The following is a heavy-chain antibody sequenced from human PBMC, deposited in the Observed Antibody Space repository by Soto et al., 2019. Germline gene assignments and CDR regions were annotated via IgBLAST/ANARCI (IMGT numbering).Heavy chain of an antibody. V-gene: IGHV4-59*01. Sequence: QVQLQESGPGLVKPSETLSLTCTVSGGSISSYYWSWIRQPPGKGLEWIGYIYYSGSTNYNPSLRSRVTLPVDTSKTQFSLKLSSVTAADTAVYYCARYSSGWDNWFDPWGQGTLVTVSS. CDR3: ARYSSGWDNWFDP. D-gene: IGHD6-19*01. CDR2: IYYSGST. J-gene: IGHJ5*02. CDR1: GGSISSYY.